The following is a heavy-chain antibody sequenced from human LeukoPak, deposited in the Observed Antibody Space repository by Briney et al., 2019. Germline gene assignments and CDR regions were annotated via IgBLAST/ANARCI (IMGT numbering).Heavy chain of an antibody. CDR1: GFTFSIYD. Sequence: PGGSLRLSCAASGFTFSIYDTHWVRQAPGKGLEWVAAISLGGDIKVYADSVQDRFTISRDNTKNTLYLEMNSLAPEDTAIYYCASDQIVGVPDYLDYWGQGTLVTVSS. V-gene: IGHV3-30*01. D-gene: IGHD1-26*01. CDR3: ASDQIVGVPDYLDY. J-gene: IGHJ4*02. CDR2: ISLGGDIK.